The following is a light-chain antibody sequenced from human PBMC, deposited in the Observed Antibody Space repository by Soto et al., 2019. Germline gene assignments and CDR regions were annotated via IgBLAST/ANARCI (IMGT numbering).Light chain of an antibody. J-gene: IGLJ2*01. CDR2: DVN. V-gene: IGLV2-14*03. Sequence: QSVLTQPASVSGSPGQSITISCTGTSSDIGAYNFVSWYQQHPGKAPKLMLYDVNIRPSGVSNRFSGTKSGNTAPLTISGLQAEYEADYYCTSWTTSTTTIFRGGP. CDR1: SSDIGAYNF. CDR3: TSWTTSTTTI.